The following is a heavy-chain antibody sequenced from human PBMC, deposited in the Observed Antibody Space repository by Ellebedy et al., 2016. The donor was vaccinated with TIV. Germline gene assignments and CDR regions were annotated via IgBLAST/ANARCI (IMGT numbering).Heavy chain of an antibody. Sequence: MPGGSLRLSCTVSGGSLRSYYWSWIRQPPGKGLEWIGYIYYSGSTNYNPSLKSRVTISVDTSKNQFSRKLSSVTAADTAVYYCARSASSIAAHYSGFDPWGQGTLVTVSS. CDR2: IYYSGST. CDR3: ARSASSIAAHYSGFDP. CDR1: GGSLRSYY. J-gene: IGHJ5*02. V-gene: IGHV4-59*01. D-gene: IGHD6-6*01.